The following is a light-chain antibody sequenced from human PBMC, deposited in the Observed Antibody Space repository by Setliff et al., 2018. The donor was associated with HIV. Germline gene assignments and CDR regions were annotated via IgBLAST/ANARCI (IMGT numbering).Light chain of an antibody. V-gene: IGLV1-44*01. J-gene: IGLJ3*02. Sequence: QSVLTQPPSASGTPGQRVTISCSGSNSNIGSNTVNWYQQLPGTAPKLLIYSNNQRPSGVPDRFSGSKSGTSASLAISGLQSEDEADYYCASWDDSLNGWVFGGGTKVTV. CDR1: NSNIGSNT. CDR3: ASWDDSLNGWV. CDR2: SNN.